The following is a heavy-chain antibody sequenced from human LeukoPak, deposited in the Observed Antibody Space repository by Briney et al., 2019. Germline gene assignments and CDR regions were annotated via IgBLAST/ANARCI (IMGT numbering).Heavy chain of an antibody. J-gene: IGHJ4*02. Sequence: PGGSLRLSCAASGFTFSSYSMNWVRQAPGKGLEWVSSISSSSSYIYYADSVKGRFTISRDNAKNSLYLQMNSLRAEDTAVYYCARDAPYNGYDSSGSDYWGQGTLVTVSS. D-gene: IGHD3-22*01. V-gene: IGHV3-21*01. CDR1: GFTFSSYS. CDR3: ARDAPYNGYDSSGSDY. CDR2: ISSSSSYI.